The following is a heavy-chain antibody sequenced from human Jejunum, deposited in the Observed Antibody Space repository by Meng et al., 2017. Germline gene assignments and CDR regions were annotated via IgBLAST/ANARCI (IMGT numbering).Heavy chain of an antibody. D-gene: IGHD4-17*01. CDR1: GFTFGDYG. Sequence: GGSLRLSCTASGFTFGDYGIIWFRQAPGKGLEWVAFIRSKAYGETTEHAASVKDRFTISRDDSKSIAYLQMNSLRTEDTAVYYCTRDWVTTVTTYSPSTYGLDVWGQGTTVTVSS. V-gene: IGHV3-49*03. J-gene: IGHJ6*02. CDR2: IRSKAYGETT. CDR3: TRDWVTTVTTYSPSTYGLDV.